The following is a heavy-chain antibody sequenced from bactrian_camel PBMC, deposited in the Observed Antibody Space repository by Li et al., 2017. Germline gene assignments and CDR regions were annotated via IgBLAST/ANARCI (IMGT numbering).Heavy chain of an antibody. CDR3: AAEVNHKANCSLSYLQLDWYNY. CDR1: GHSRGSNC. Sequence: HVQLVESGGGSVQTGGSLRLSCVVSGHSRGSNCVGWYRLPPGRAPAEREGIAAIRRSGGETWYAGSVKGRFTISKDNAKDTLYLQMNSLKPEDTALYYCAAEVNHKANCSLSYLQLDWYNYWGQGTQVTVS. J-gene: IGHJ4*01. D-gene: IGHD2*01. V-gene: IGHV3-3*01. CDR2: IRRSGGET.